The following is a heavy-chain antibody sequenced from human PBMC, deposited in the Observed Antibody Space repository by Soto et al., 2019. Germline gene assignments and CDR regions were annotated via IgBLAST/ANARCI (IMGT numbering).Heavy chain of an antibody. CDR3: ARDRYRYSYGSDLYYYYYYGMDV. J-gene: IGHJ6*02. CDR2: TYYRSKWYN. D-gene: IGHD5-18*01. CDR1: GDSVSSNIAA. Sequence: PSQTLSLTCAISGDSVSSNIAAWNWIRQSPSRGLEWQGRTYYRSKWYNDYAVSVKSRITINPDTSKNQFSLQLNSVTPEDTAVYYCARDRYRYSYGSDLYYYYYYGMDVRGQGTTVTVSS. V-gene: IGHV6-1*01.